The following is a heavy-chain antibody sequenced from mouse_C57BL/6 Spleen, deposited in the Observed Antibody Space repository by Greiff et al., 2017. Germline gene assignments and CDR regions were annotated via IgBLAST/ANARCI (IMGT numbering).Heavy chain of an antibody. Sequence: EVQGVESGAELVRPGASVKLSCTASGFNIKDDYMHWVKQRPEQGLEGIGWIDPENGDTEYASKFQGKATITADTSSNTAYLQLSSLTSEDTAVYYCTFFTGDYWGQGTTLTVSS. D-gene: IGHD1-1*01. CDR2: IDPENGDT. CDR1: GFNIKDDY. J-gene: IGHJ2*01. V-gene: IGHV14-4*01. CDR3: TFFTGDY.